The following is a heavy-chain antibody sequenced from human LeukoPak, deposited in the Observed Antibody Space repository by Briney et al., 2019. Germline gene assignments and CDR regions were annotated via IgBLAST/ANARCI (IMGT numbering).Heavy chain of an antibody. V-gene: IGHV4-39*01. Sequence: PSETLSLTCTVSGGSISSSSYCWGWIRQPPGKGLEWIGSIYYSGSTYYNPSLKSRVTISVDTSKNQFSLKLSSVTAADTAVYYCARQGGRIFGVVIISNWFDPWGQGTLVTVSS. CDR1: GGSISSSSYC. CDR2: IYYSGST. J-gene: IGHJ5*02. CDR3: ARQGGRIFGVVIISNWFDP. D-gene: IGHD3-3*02.